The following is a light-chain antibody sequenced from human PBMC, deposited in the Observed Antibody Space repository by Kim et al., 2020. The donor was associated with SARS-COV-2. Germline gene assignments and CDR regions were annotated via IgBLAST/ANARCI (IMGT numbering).Light chain of an antibody. V-gene: IGLV2-14*04. CDR1: SSDVGGYNY. Sequence: GQSITISCTGTSSDVGGYNYVSWYQQHPGKVPKLIIYDVTKRPSGVSSRFSGSKSGNTASLTISGLQADDEADYYCSSYTSTSTYVFATGTKVTVL. CDR3: SSYTSTSTYV. CDR2: DVT. J-gene: IGLJ1*01.